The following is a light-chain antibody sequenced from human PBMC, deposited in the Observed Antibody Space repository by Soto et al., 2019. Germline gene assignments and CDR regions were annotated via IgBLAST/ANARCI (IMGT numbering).Light chain of an antibody. Sequence: EMVLTQSPGTLSLSPGERATLSXRASQSLRTNSLAWYQQKPGQAPRLLISGVYSRAAVIPGRFSGRGYGCGFTLTISRLEPEDVSVYYCQRYDTCPRTCGLGTKVDIK. CDR2: GVY. V-gene: IGKV3-20*01. CDR3: QRYDTCPRT. J-gene: IGKJ1*01. CDR1: QSLRTNS.